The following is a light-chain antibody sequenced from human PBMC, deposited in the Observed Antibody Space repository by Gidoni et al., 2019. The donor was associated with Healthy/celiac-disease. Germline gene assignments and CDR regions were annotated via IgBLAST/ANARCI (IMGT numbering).Light chain of an antibody. V-gene: IGKV3-20*01. CDR3: QQYGSAPPWT. CDR2: GAS. CDR1: QSVSSSY. J-gene: IGKJ1*01. Sequence: DIVLTQSPGTLSLSPGERATLSCRASQSVSSSYLSWYQQKPGQAPRLLIYGASSRATGIPDRFRGRGSGTDFTLTISRREPEDVAVDYCQQYGSAPPWTFGQGTKVEIK.